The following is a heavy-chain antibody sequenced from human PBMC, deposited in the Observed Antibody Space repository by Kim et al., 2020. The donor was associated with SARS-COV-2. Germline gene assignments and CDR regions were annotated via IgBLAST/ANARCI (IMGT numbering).Heavy chain of an antibody. Sequence: SETLSLTCTVSGGSISSYYWSWIRQPPGKGLEWIGYIYYSGSTNYNPSLKSRVTISVDTSKNQFSLKLSSVTAADTAVYYCARTGSSWSENWFDPWGQGTLVTVSS. J-gene: IGHJ5*02. CDR2: IYYSGST. V-gene: IGHV4-59*13. CDR1: GGSISSYY. CDR3: ARTGSSWSENWFDP. D-gene: IGHD6-13*01.